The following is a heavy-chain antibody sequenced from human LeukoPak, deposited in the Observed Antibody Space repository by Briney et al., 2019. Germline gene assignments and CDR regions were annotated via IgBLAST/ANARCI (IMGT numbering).Heavy chain of an antibody. D-gene: IGHD3-10*01. V-gene: IGHV3-11*01. J-gene: IGHJ5*02. CDR2: ITRKDAI. CDR3: ARGTYYSGSGPGNWFDP. Sequence: GGSLRLSCTASGFSVSDYYMNWIRQSPGKGLEWVSHITRKDAIEYADSVRGRFTISRDNANNLLYLQMDSLRPEVTAVYYCARGTYYSGSGPGNWFDPWGHGTLVTVSS. CDR1: GFSVSDYY.